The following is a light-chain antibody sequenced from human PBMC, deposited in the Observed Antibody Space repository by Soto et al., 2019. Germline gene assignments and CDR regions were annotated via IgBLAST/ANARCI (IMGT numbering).Light chain of an antibody. CDR3: QQYETFSGT. V-gene: IGKV1-5*01. J-gene: IGKJ1*01. CDR1: QNISVW. CDR2: DAS. Sequence: DIQMTQSPSTLSASVGDGVTITCRASQNISVWLAWYQQRPGKAPKFLMYDASSLETGVPSRFSGSGSGTEFTLTIRSLQPDDSATYYCQQYETFSGTFGPGTKVEI.